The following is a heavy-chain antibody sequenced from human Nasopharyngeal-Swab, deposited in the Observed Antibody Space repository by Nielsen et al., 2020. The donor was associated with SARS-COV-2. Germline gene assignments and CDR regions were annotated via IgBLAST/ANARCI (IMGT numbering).Heavy chain of an antibody. D-gene: IGHD2-2*01. V-gene: IGHV3-48*04. J-gene: IGHJ6*02. CDR3: ARDCSSTSPETHYYYYGMDV. CDR2: ISSSGSTI. CDR1: GFTFNNYG. Sequence: GESLKISCEASGFTFNNYGMHWIRQAPGKGPEWVSYISSSGSTIYYADSVKGRFTISRDNAKNSLYLQMNSLRAEDTAVYYCARDCSSTSPETHYYYYGMDVWGQGTTVTVSS.